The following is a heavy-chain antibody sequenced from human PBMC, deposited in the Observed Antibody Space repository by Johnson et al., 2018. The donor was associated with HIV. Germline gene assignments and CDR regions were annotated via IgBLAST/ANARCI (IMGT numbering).Heavy chain of an antibody. J-gene: IGHJ3*02. CDR3: ARAMQADAFDI. CDR1: GFTFDNYG. Sequence: VQLVESGGGVVRPGGSLRLSCATSGFTFDNYGMNWVRQAPGKGLEWVSGINWNGNTIGYADSVKGRFTISRDNTENALYLQMNSLRAEDTALYYCARAMQADAFDIWGQGTMVTVSS. CDR2: INWNGNTI. V-gene: IGHV3-20*04.